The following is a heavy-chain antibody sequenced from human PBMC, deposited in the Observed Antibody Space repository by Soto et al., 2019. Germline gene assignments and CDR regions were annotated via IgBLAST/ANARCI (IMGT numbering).Heavy chain of an antibody. CDR2: ISGSGGST. CDR1: GFTFSGYV. Sequence: EVRLLESGGGLIQPGGFLRLSCAASGFTFSGYVMSWVRQAPGTGLEWVSGISGSGGSTYYADSVKGRFTISRDNSKNTLYLQMNSPRAEDTAEYFCAKDNSPYSGYNSFDHWGQGTFVAVSS. CDR3: AKDNSPYSGYNSFDH. D-gene: IGHD5-12*01. V-gene: IGHV3-23*01. J-gene: IGHJ4*02.